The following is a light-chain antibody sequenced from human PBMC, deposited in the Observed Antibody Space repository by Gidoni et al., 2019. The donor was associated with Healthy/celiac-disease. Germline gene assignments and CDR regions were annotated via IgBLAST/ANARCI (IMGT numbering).Light chain of an antibody. V-gene: IGKV1-6*01. CDR2: AAS. CDR3: LQDYNYPLT. Sequence: AIQMTQSPSSLSASVGDRVTITCRASQGIRNDLGWYQQKPGKSPTLLIYAASSLQMGVPSRFSGSGSGTDFTLTISILHPEDFATYYCLQDYNYPLTFXGXTKVEIK. J-gene: IGKJ4*01. CDR1: QGIRND.